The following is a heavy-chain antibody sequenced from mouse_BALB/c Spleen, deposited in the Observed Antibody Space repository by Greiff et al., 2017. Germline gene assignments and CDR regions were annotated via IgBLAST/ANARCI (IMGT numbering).Heavy chain of an antibody. D-gene: IGHD1-2*01. CDR2: INPYYGST. V-gene: IGHV1-39*01. CDR3: ARLSPITTATFPDY. Sequence: VQLQQTGPELVKPGASVKISCKASGYSFTDYIMLWVKQSHGKSLEWIGNINPYYGSTSYNLKFKGKATLTVDKSSSTAYMQLNSLTSEDSAVYYCARLSPITTATFPDYWGQGTTLTVSS. CDR1: GYSFTDYI. J-gene: IGHJ2*01.